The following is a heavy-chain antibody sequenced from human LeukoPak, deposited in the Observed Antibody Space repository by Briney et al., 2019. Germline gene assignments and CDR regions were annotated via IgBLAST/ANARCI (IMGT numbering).Heavy chain of an antibody. Sequence: ASVKVFCKASGYTFTGYYMHWVRQAPGQGLEWMGWINPNSGGTNYAQKFQGRVTMTRDTSISTAYMELSRLRSDDTAVYYCARAIGYCSSTSCSPIGYYYYGMDVWGQGTTVTVSS. CDR3: ARAIGYCSSTSCSPIGYYYYGMDV. V-gene: IGHV1-2*02. J-gene: IGHJ6*02. CDR2: INPNSGGT. D-gene: IGHD2-2*01. CDR1: GYTFTGYY.